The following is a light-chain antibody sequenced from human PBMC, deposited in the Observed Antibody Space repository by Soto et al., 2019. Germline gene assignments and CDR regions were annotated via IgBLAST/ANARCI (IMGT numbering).Light chain of an antibody. Sequence: DILMTQSPSTLSASVGDRVTITCRASQTISSWLAWYQQRPGKAPKLLIYDASTLESGVPSRFSGSGSGTEFTLTISSLQPDDFACYYCQQYNTYPWTFGQGTKVEIK. V-gene: IGKV1-5*01. CDR2: DAS. CDR1: QTISSW. J-gene: IGKJ1*01. CDR3: QQYNTYPWT.